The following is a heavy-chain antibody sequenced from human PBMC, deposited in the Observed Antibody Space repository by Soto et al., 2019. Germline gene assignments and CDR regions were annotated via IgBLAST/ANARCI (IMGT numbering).Heavy chain of an antibody. Sequence: ASVRVSCKASGCIFTNYAIHWVRQAPGQRLEWVGWINVGTGNTKYSQNFQGRVTITRDTSATTAYMELSSLRSEDTAVYYCARGAGYCSGDCWNDYYYAMDVWGQGTTVTAP. CDR2: INVGTGNT. J-gene: IGHJ6*02. CDR3: ARGAGYCSGDCWNDYYYAMDV. D-gene: IGHD2-21*02. CDR1: GCIFTNYA. V-gene: IGHV1-3*01.